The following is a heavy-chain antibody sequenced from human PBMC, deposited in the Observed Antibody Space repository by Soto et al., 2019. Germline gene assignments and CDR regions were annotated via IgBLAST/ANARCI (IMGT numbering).Heavy chain of an antibody. CDR3: ARVPRFAYYYYGMDV. D-gene: IGHD3-3*01. V-gene: IGHV1-8*01. J-gene: IGHJ6*02. CDR2: MNPNSGNT. CDR1: GYTFTSYD. Sequence: ASVKVSCKASGYTFTSYDINWVRQATGQGLEWMGWMNPNSGNTGYAQKFQGRVTMTRNTSISTAYMELSSLRSEDTAVYYCARVPRFAYYYYGMDVWGQGTTVTVSS.